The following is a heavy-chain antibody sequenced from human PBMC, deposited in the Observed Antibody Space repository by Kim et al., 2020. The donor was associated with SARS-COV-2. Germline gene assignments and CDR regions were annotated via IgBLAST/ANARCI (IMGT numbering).Heavy chain of an antibody. CDR1: GYTFTSYG. J-gene: IGHJ5*02. CDR2: ISAYNGNT. D-gene: IGHD3-10*01. Sequence: ASVKVSCKASGYTFTSYGISWVRQAPGQGLEWMGWISAYNGNTNYAQKLQGRVTMTTDTSTSTAYMELRSLRSDDTAVYYCARDLLPYYYGSGLVGFDPWGQGTLVTVSS. CDR3: ARDLLPYYYGSGLVGFDP. V-gene: IGHV1-18*01.